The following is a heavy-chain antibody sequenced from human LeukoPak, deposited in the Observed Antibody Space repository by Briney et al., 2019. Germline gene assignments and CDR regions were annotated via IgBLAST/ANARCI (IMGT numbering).Heavy chain of an antibody. D-gene: IGHD6-19*01. CDR1: GGSFSGYY. CDR3: ATEVAVAGTPGNWFDP. CDR2: INHSGST. Sequence: SETLSLTCAVYGGSFSGYYWSWIRQPPGKGLEWIGEINHSGSTNYNPSLKSRVTISVDTSKNQFSLKLSSVTAADTAVYYCATEVAVAGTPGNWFDPWGQGTLVTVSS. V-gene: IGHV4-34*01. J-gene: IGHJ5*02.